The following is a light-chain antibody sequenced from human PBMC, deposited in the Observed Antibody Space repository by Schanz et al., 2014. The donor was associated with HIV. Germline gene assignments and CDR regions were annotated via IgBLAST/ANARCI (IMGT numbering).Light chain of an antibody. CDR1: SSNIGAGYD. CDR2: GNN. CDR3: GTWENTLTGEI. J-gene: IGLJ2*01. V-gene: IGLV1-40*01. Sequence: QSVLTQPPSVSGAPGQRVTISCAGSSSNIGAGYDVHWYHHLPGSAPKLLISGNNNRPSGVPDRFSGSKSGTSATLVISDLQAGDEADYYCGTWENTLTGEIFGGGTKLTVL.